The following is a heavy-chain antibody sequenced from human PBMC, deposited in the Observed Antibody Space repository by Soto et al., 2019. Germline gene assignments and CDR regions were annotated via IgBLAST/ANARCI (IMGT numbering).Heavy chain of an antibody. D-gene: IGHD1-26*01. Sequence: EVQLLESGGGLVQPGGSLRLSCAASGFTFSSYAMRWVRQAPVKGLEWVSAISGSGGSTYYADSVKGRFTISRDNSKNTLYLQMNSLRAEDTAVYYCAIRGSWSYYAYWGQGTLVTVSS. V-gene: IGHV3-23*01. CDR3: AIRGSWSYYAY. J-gene: IGHJ4*02. CDR2: ISGSGGST. CDR1: GFTFSSYA.